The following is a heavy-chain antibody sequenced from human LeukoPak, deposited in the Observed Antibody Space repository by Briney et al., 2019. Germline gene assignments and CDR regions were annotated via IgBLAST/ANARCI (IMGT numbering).Heavy chain of an antibody. Sequence: GGSLRLSCAASGFTFSSSGMHWVRQGPGKGLEWVAFIRYDGSNKYYADSVKGRFTISRDNSKNTLYLQMNSLRGEDTAVYYCAKDGYGSGSSDFDYWGQGTLVTVSS. CDR1: GFTFSSSG. D-gene: IGHD3-10*01. CDR3: AKDGYGSGSSDFDY. V-gene: IGHV3-30*02. CDR2: IRYDGSNK. J-gene: IGHJ4*02.